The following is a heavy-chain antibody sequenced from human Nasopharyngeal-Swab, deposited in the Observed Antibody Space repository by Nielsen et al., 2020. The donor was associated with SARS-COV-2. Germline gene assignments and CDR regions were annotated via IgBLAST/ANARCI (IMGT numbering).Heavy chain of an antibody. Sequence: GESLKISCAASGFTFSSFGMHWVRQAPGKGLEWVAFIAHDASNEYYGDSVKGRFSISRDSSKNTLYLQMDSLRAEDTAVFYCARDRDNSDWYREFDYWGQGTLVTVSS. CDR2: IAHDASNE. D-gene: IGHD6-19*01. V-gene: IGHV3-30*03. CDR1: GFTFSSFG. J-gene: IGHJ4*02. CDR3: ARDRDNSDWYREFDY.